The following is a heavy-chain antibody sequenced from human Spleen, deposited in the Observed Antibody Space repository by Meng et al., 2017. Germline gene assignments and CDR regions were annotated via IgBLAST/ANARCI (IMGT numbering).Heavy chain of an antibody. V-gene: IGHV1-2*02. CDR2: INPNSGGT. CDR3: ARYVAVTTSSYYGMDV. Sequence: ASVKVSCKASGYTFTGYYMHWVRQAPGQGLEWMGWINPNSGGTNYAQKFQGRVTMTRDTSISTAYMELSRLRSDDTAVYYCARYVAVTTSSYYGMDVWGRGTAVTVSS. CDR1: GYTFTGYY. D-gene: IGHD4-17*01. J-gene: IGHJ6*02.